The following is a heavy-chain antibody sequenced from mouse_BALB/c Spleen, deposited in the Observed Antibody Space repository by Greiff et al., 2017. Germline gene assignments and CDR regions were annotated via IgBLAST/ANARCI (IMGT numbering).Heavy chain of an antibody. V-gene: IGHV2-6-4*01. CDR3: ARGGQTGTGAMDY. Sequence: VKLVESGPGLVAPSQSLSITCTVSGFSLSRYSVHWVRQPPGKGLEWLGMIWGGGSTDYNSALKSRLNISKDNSKSQVFLKMNSLQTDDTAMYYCARGGQTGTGAMDYWGQGTSVTVSS. J-gene: IGHJ4*01. CDR1: GFSLSRYS. D-gene: IGHD4-1*01. CDR2: IWGGGST.